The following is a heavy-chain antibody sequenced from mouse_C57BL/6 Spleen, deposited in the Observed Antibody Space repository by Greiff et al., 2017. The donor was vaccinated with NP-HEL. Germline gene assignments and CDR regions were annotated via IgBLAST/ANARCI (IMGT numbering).Heavy chain of an antibody. CDR2: INPYNGGT. Sequence: EVKLVESGPVLVKPGASVKMSCKASGYTFTDYYMNWVKQSHGKSLEWIGVINPYNGGTSYNQKFKGKATLTVDKSYSTAYMELNSLTSEDSAVYYCARYYYDYFDYWGQGTTLTVSS. J-gene: IGHJ2*01. D-gene: IGHD1-1*01. V-gene: IGHV1-19*01. CDR3: ARYYYDYFDY. CDR1: GYTFTDYY.